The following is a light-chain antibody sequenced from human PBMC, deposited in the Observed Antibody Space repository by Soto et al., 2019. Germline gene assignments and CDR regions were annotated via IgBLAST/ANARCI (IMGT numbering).Light chain of an antibody. J-gene: IGKJ4*01. CDR2: AAS. CDR3: QQYYSYPFT. V-gene: IGKV1-8*01. Sequence: IRMTQSPSSLSASTGDRVTITCRASQGISSYLAWYQQKPGKAPKLLIYAASTLQSGVPSRFSDSGSGTDFTLTISCLQSEDFATYYCQQYYSYPFTFGGGTKVEIK. CDR1: QGISSY.